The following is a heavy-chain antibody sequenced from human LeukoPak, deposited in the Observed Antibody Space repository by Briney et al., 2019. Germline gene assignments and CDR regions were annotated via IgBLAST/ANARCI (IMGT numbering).Heavy chain of an antibody. CDR3: ARDRGTWNDDGFDY. D-gene: IGHD1-1*01. CDR2: INHSGST. J-gene: IGHJ4*02. CDR1: GGSLSGYY. V-gene: IGHV4-34*01. Sequence: SETLSLTCAVYGGSLSGYYWSWIRQPPGKGLEWIGEINHSGSTNYNPSLKSRVTMSVDTSKNQFSLKLSSVTAADTAVYYCARDRGTWNDDGFDYWGQGTLVTVSS.